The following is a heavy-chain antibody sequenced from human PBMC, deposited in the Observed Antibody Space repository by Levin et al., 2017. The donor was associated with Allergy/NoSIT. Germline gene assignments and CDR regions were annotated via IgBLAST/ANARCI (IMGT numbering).Heavy chain of an antibody. Sequence: GESLKISCKGSGYSFTNYWNGWVRQMPGKGLEWMGIIYPGDSDTRYSPSIEGQVTITADKSISTAYQKWSSLRASATAMYYCARTKVIINWFHPWGQGTMVTVSS. V-gene: IGHV5-51*01. D-gene: IGHD3-10*01. CDR2: IYPGDSDT. CDR3: ARTKVIINWFHP. J-gene: IGHJ5*02. CDR1: GYSFTNYW.